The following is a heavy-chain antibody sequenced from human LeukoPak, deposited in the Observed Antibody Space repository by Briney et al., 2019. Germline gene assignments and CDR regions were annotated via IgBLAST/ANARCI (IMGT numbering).Heavy chain of an antibody. D-gene: IGHD2/OR15-2a*01. CDR3: VRDSTTFWFDP. V-gene: IGHV3-21*01. CDR1: GFTFSSYS. CDR2: ISSSSSYI. J-gene: IGHJ5*02. Sequence: GGSLRLSCAASGFTFSSYSMNWVRQAPGKGLEWVSSISSSSSYIYYADSVKGRFTISRDNAKNSLYLQMNSLRAEDTAVYYCVRDSTTFWFDPWGQGTLVTVSS.